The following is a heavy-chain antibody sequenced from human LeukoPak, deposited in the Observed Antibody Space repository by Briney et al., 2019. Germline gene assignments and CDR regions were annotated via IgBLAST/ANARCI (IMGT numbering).Heavy chain of an antibody. CDR2: IRYDGSNK. J-gene: IGHJ3*02. D-gene: IGHD3-16*01. CDR1: GFTFSSYA. Sequence: GGSLRLSCAASGFTFSSYAMHWVRQAPGKGLEWVAFIRYDGSNKYYADSVKGRFTISRDTSQNTLYLQMGSLRTEDMAVYYCARVGDFSVAAFDIWGQGTMVTVSS. V-gene: IGHV3-30*14. CDR3: ARVGDFSVAAFDI.